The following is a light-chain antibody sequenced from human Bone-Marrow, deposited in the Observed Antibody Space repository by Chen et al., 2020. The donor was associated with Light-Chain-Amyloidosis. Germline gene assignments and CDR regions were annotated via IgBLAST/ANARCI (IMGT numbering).Light chain of an antibody. V-gene: IGLV1-47*01. Sequence: QSVLTHPTSASGTPGQRRPIACSGSSSNIGSNYVYWYQQLPGTAPKLFIYRNNQRPSGVPDRFAGSKSGTAASLAISGLRSEDEADYYCQSYQGSSQGVFGGGTKLTVL. CDR1: SSNIGSNY. CDR2: RNN. CDR3: QSYQGSSQGV. J-gene: IGLJ3*02.